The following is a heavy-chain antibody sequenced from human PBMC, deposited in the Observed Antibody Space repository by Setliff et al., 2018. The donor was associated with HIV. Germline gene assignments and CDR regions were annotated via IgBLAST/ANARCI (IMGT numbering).Heavy chain of an antibody. V-gene: IGHV4-4*07. Sequence: PSETLSLTCTVSGGSINTYYWSWIRQPAGKGLEWIGRFYTSGSTNYNPSLKSRVTMSVDTSKNQFSLKLSSVTAADTAVYYCARDYLHVFDIWGQGTMVTVSS. CDR2: FYTSGST. CDR1: GGSINTYY. CDR3: ARDYLHVFDI. J-gene: IGHJ3*02.